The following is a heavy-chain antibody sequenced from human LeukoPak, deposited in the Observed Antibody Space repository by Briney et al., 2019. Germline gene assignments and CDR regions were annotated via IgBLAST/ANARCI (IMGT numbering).Heavy chain of an antibody. CDR1: GFTFSSYA. J-gene: IGHJ3*02. Sequence: GRSLRLSCAASGFTFSSYAMHWVRQAPGKGLEWVAVISYDGSNKYYADSVKGRCTISRDNAKNSLYLQMNSLRAEDTAVYYCARERLPPLDAFDIWGQGTMVTVSS. CDR3: ARERLPPLDAFDI. V-gene: IGHV3-30-3*01. D-gene: IGHD1-1*01. CDR2: ISYDGSNK.